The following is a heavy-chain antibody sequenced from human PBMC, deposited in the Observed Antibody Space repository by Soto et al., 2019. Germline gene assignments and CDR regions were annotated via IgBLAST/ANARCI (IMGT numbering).Heavy chain of an antibody. Sequence: QVQLQESGPGLLKPSQTLSLTCTVSGGSISNGGYYWSWIHQQPGKGLEWIGNIYYSGTTIYNPSLKSRLTMSVGTSKRQFSLKLSSVTAADAAVYYCARADIFNYFYGMDVWGQGTTVTVSS. CDR2: IYYSGTT. CDR3: ARADIFNYFYGMDV. V-gene: IGHV4-31*03. J-gene: IGHJ6*02. D-gene: IGHD2-21*01. CDR1: GGSISNGGYY.